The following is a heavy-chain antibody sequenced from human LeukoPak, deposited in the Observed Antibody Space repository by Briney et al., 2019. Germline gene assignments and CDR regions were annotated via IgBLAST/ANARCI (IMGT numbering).Heavy chain of an antibody. V-gene: IGHV1-2*02. D-gene: IGHD3-3*01. Sequence: ASVKVSCKASGYTFTGYYMHWVRQAPGQGLEWMGWIHPNSGDTNYVQKFQGRVTMTRDTSITTAYMELSLRSDDAAVYYCARDLYFDFWSGYYSWDDYYYGMDVWGQGTTVTVSS. CDR3: ARDLYFDFWSGYYSWDDYYYGMDV. CDR1: GYTFTGYY. J-gene: IGHJ6*02. CDR2: IHPNSGDT.